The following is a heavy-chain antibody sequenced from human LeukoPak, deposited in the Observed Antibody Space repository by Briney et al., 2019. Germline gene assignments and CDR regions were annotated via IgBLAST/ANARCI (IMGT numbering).Heavy chain of an antibody. V-gene: IGHV4-59*08. J-gene: IGHJ4*02. Sequence: PSETLSLTCTVPGGSISSYYWSWIRQPPGKGLEWIGYIYYSGSTNYNPSLKSRVTISVDTSKNQFSLKLSSVTAADTAVYYCASLIAAAGTFDYWGQGTLVTVSS. CDR3: ASLIAAAGTFDY. D-gene: IGHD6-13*01. CDR2: IYYSGST. CDR1: GGSISSYY.